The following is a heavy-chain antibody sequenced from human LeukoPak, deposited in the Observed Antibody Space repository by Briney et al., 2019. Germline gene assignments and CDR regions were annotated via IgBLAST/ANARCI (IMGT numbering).Heavy chain of an antibody. V-gene: IGHV4-31*03. CDR3: ARDNGGNSYDY. Sequence: SETLSLTCTVSGGSISSGGYYWSWIRQHPGKGLEWIGYIYYSGSTYFNPSLKSRVTISVDTSKNQFSLKLSSVTAADTAVYYCARDNGGNSYDYWGQGTLVTVSS. CDR2: IYYSGST. CDR1: GGSISSGGYY. D-gene: IGHD4-23*01. J-gene: IGHJ4*02.